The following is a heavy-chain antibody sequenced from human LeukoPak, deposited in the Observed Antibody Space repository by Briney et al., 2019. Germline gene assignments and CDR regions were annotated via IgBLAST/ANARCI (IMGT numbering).Heavy chain of an antibody. CDR1: GFTFSSYA. CDR3: AKGSRDYDILTLDY. D-gene: IGHD3-9*01. V-gene: IGHV3-23*01. CDR2: ISGSGGST. J-gene: IGHJ4*02. Sequence: GGSLRLSCAASGFTFSSYAMSWVRQAPGKGLEWVSAISGSGGSTYYADSVKGRFTISRDNSMNTLYLQMNSLRAEDTAVYYCAKGSRDYDILTLDYWGQGTLVTVSS.